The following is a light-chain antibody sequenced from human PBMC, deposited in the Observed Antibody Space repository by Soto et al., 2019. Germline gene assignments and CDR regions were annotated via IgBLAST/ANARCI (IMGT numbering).Light chain of an antibody. J-gene: IGKJ5*01. CDR3: QQRSNWPIT. CDR2: GVS. V-gene: IGKV3D-20*02. Sequence: ELVLTQSPGTLSLSPGESAALSCRASQPVSSNFLAWYQQKAGQAPRILIYGVSSRDSGIPDRFFGSGSGTDFTLPISRLEPEDFEVYYCQQRSNWPITFGQGTRLEIK. CDR1: QPVSSNF.